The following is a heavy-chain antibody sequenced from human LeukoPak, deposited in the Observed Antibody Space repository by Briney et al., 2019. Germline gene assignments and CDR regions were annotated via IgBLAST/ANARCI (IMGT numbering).Heavy chain of an antibody. V-gene: IGHV3-7*01. Sequence: GGSLRLSCAASGFTFSNYWMNWVRQAPGKGLEWVANIKQDGSEKYYVDSVKGRFTISRDNAKNSLYLQMNSLRAEDTAVYYCARDMYGSGSYFPSDFDYWGQGTLVTVSS. CDR1: GFTFSNYW. CDR2: IKQDGSEK. D-gene: IGHD3-10*01. CDR3: ARDMYGSGSYFPSDFDY. J-gene: IGHJ4*02.